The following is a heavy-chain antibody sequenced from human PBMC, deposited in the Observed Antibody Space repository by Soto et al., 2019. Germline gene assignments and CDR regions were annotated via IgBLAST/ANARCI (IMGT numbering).Heavy chain of an antibody. Sequence: GSLRLSCAASGFTFSSYGMHWVRQAPGKGLEWVAVIWYDGSNKYYADSVKGRFTISRDNSKNTLYLQMNSLRAEDTAVYYCARDRDIALMVYAIPGYYGMDVWGQGTTVTVSS. CDR2: IWYDGSNK. CDR3: ARDRDIALMVYAIPGYYGMDV. D-gene: IGHD2-8*01. CDR1: GFTFSSYG. J-gene: IGHJ6*02. V-gene: IGHV3-33*01.